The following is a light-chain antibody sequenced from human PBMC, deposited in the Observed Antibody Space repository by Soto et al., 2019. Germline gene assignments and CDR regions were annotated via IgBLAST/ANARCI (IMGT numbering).Light chain of an antibody. CDR3: QKYNGALWA. CDR2: AAS. V-gene: IGKV1-27*01. CDR1: QGIANY. Sequence: DIQMTQSPSSLSASIGDRVTITCRASQGIANYLAWYQQKPGKVPKLLIYAASSLQSGVPSRFSGSGSGTDFTLTIRGLQPEDVATYCCQKYNGALWAFGQGTKVDIK. J-gene: IGKJ1*01.